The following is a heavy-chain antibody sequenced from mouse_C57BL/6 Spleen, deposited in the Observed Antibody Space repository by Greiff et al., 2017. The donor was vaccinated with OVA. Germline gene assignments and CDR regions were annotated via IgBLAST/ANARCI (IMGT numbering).Heavy chain of an antibody. V-gene: IGHV1-69*01. CDR3: AILRMFAY. CDR2: IDPSDSYT. Sequence: QVQLQHPGAELVMPGASVKLSCKASGYTFTSYWMHWVKQRPGQGLEWIGEIDPSDSYTNYNQKFKGKSTLTVDKSSSTAYMQLSSLTSEDSAVYYCAILRMFAYWGQGTLVTVSA. D-gene: IGHD1-1*01. J-gene: IGHJ3*01. CDR1: GYTFTSYW.